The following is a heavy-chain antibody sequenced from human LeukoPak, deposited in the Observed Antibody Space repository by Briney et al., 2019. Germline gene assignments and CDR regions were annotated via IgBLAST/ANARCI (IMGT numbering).Heavy chain of an antibody. CDR1: GFTFSNYW. V-gene: IGHV3-7*01. J-gene: IGHJ6*02. Sequence: GGSLRLSCVGSGFTFSNYWMTWVRQAPGKGLEWVANIKQDGSEKYYGDSVKGRFTISRDNAKNSLYLQMNSLRGEDTAVYYCPRSPLYGMDVWGQGTTVTVAS. CDR2: IKQDGSEK. CDR3: PRSPLYGMDV.